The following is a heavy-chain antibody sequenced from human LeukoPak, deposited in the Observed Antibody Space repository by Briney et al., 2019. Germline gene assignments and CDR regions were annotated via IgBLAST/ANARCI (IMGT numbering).Heavy chain of an antibody. D-gene: IGHD2-8*01. V-gene: IGHV4-30-4*08. CDR1: GGSISSGDYY. CDR3: ARGPGYCTNGVCWYFAL. CDR2: IYYSGST. Sequence: SETLSLTCTVSGGSISSGDYYWSWIRQPPGKGLEWIGYIYYSGSTYYNPSLKSRVTISVDTSKNQFSLKLSSVTAADTAVYYCARGPGYCTNGVCWYFALWGRGTLATVSS. J-gene: IGHJ2*01.